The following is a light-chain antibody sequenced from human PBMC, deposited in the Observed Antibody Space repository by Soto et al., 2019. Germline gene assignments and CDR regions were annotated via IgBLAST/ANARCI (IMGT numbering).Light chain of an antibody. CDR3: SSHTGSNTRI. CDR2: EVS. CDR1: SSDVGAYDY. Sequence: QSVLAQPASVSGSPGQSIAISCTGTSSDVGAYDYVSWYQQHPDKAPKLMIYEVSNRPSGVSNRFSGSESVNTATLTISGVQAEDVADYYCSSHTGSNTRIFGTGIKVTVL. V-gene: IGLV2-14*03. J-gene: IGLJ1*01.